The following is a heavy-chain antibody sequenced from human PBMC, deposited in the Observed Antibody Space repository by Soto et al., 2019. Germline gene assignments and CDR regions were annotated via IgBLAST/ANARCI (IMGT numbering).Heavy chain of an antibody. CDR1: GYNFTSYG. CDR3: ARSLPEALGAFDI. Sequence: VQLEQSGPELKKPGASVRVSCKASGYNFTSYGITWLRQAPGQGLEWMAWIDTHNGNTNHAYRLQARVTMPTDTSATTANMDLRALRSDYTAVYYCARSLPEALGAFDICGQGTMVTVSS. J-gene: IGHJ3*02. CDR2: IDTHNGNT. V-gene: IGHV1-18*01. D-gene: IGHD2-2*01.